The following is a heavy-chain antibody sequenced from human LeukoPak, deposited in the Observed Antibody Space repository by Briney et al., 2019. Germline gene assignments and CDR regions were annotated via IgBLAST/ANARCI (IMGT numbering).Heavy chain of an antibody. V-gene: IGHV4-59*01. J-gene: IGHJ4*02. CDR1: GWSLRNYF. CDR3: ARVLSCGGDCYSFDQ. CDR2: IYYSGST. D-gene: IGHD2-21*02. Sequence: PSETPSPPFTVSGWSLRNYFWVWIRQSPRKGLGWGGNIYYSGSTNYKPSLKSRVTISVDTSQNQFFMKLSSVTAADTAMYYCARVLSCGGDCYSFDQWGQGTLVTVSS.